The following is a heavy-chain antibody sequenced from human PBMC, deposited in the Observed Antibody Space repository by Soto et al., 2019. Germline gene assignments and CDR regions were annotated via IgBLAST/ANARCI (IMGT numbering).Heavy chain of an antibody. J-gene: IGHJ4*02. V-gene: IGHV4-39*01. Sequence: QLQLQESGPGLVKPSETLSLPCTVSGGSISSSSYYWVWIRQPPRKVLEWIGSSSYRGNTYYNPSLQSRVTISVDTSKNQFSRKLSSVTAADTAVYYCARPAVHISGFTDYWGQGTLVTVSS. D-gene: IGHD6-19*01. CDR1: GGSISSSSYY. CDR2: SSYRGNT. CDR3: ARPAVHISGFTDY.